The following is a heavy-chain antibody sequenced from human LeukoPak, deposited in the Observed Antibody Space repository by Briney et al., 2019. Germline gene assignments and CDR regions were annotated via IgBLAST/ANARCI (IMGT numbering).Heavy chain of an antibody. J-gene: IGHJ4*02. V-gene: IGHV1-69*13. CDR1: GGTFSSYA. CDR3: ARAGEVYNSGSYLEY. Sequence: GASVKVSCKASGGTFSSYAISWVRQAPGQGLEWMGGIIPIFGTANYAQKFQGRVTITADESTSTAYMELSSLRSEDTAVYYCARAGEVYNSGSYLEYWGQGTLVTVSS. D-gene: IGHD6-19*01. CDR2: IIPIFGTA.